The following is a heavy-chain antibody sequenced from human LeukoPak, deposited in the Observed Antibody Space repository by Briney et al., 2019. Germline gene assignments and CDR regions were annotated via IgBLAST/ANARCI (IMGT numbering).Heavy chain of an antibody. J-gene: IGHJ4*02. CDR3: ASTLVRGWYLDY. Sequence: PSETLSLTCAVSGGSISSSNWWSWVRQPPGKGLEWIGEIYHSGSTNYNPSLKSRVTISVDKSKNQFSLKLSSVTAADTAVYYCASTLVRGWYLDYWGQGTLVTVSS. V-gene: IGHV4-4*02. CDR1: GGSISSSNW. D-gene: IGHD3-10*01. CDR2: IYHSGST.